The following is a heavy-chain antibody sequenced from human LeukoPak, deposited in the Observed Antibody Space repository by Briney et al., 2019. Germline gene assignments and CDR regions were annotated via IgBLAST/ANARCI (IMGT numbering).Heavy chain of an antibody. Sequence: SETLSLTCTVSGGSISSGSYYWSWIRQPAGKGLEWIGRIYTSGSTNYNPSLKSRVTISVDTSKNQFSLKLSSVTAADTAVYYCARERAGYYGSGSYYTQYFDYWGQGTLVTVSS. D-gene: IGHD3-10*01. J-gene: IGHJ4*02. CDR1: GGSISSGSYY. CDR3: ARERAGYYGSGSYYTQYFDY. CDR2: IYTSGST. V-gene: IGHV4-61*02.